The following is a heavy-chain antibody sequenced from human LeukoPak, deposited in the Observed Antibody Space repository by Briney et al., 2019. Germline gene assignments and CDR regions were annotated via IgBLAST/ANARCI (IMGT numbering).Heavy chain of an antibody. J-gene: IGHJ4*02. CDR1: EFTFSSYY. CDR2: IRADGSAQ. V-gene: IGHV3-7*01. CDR3: ARHLSGITGYTYGRGIDY. Sequence: GGSLRLSCAASEFTFSSYYMTWVRQAPGKGLEWVGSIRADGSAQFYVDSVRGRFTISRDNAKKSLYLQMNSLRAEDTAVYYCARHLSGITGYTYGRGIDYWGQGTLLTVSS. D-gene: IGHD5-18*01.